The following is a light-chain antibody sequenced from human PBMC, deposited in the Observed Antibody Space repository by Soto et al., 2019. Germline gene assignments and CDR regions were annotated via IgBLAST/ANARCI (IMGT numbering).Light chain of an antibody. CDR1: QSVSSY. Sequence: TVLTQSPATLSSSPGERATLSCRASQSVSSYLAWYQQKPGQAPRLLIYDASTRATGVPDRFSGSGSGTDFTLTISRLEPEDFAVYYCQQYGGSPVTFGQGTRLEIK. J-gene: IGKJ5*01. CDR3: QQYGGSPVT. CDR2: DAS. V-gene: IGKV3-20*01.